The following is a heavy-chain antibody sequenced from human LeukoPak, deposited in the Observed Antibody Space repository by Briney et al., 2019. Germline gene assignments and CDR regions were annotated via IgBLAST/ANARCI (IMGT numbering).Heavy chain of an antibody. V-gene: IGHV4-59*12. CDR3: AREIAARRIPYFDY. D-gene: IGHD6-6*01. J-gene: IGHJ4*02. CDR2: IYYSGST. CDR1: GGSISSNY. Sequence: PSETLSLTCTVSGGSISSNYWSWIRQPPGKGLEWIGYIYYSGSTNYNPSLKSRVTISVDTSKNQFSLKLSSVTAADTAVYYCAREIAARRIPYFDYWGQGTLVTVSS.